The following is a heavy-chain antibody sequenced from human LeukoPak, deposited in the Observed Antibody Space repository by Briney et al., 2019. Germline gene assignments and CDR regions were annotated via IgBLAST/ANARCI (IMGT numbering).Heavy chain of an antibody. CDR1: GFTFSSYG. CDR2: MWYGGTDE. Sequence: QPGRSLRLSCAASGFTFSSYGMHWVRQAPGKGLEWVAVMWYGGTDEYYADSVKGRFSISRDNSKNTLYLQMNSLRAEDTALYYCAKGAAAGRQDPNYNWFDPWGQGTLVTVSS. D-gene: IGHD6-13*01. V-gene: IGHV3-33*06. CDR3: AKGAAAGRQDPNYNWFDP. J-gene: IGHJ5*02.